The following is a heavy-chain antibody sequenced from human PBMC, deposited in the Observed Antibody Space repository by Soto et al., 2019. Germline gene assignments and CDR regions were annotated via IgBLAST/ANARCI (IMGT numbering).Heavy chain of an antibody. CDR2: IYYSGST. V-gene: IGHV4-61*01. Sequence: SETLSLTCTVSGGSVSSGSYYWSWIRQPPGKGLEWIGYIYYSGSTNYNPSLKSRVTISVDTSKNQFSLKLSSVTAADTAVYYCARETTSLLMDYYYYGMDVWGQGNTVTVS. J-gene: IGHJ6*02. CDR1: GGSVSSGSYY. D-gene: IGHD4-4*01. CDR3: ARETTSLLMDYYYYGMDV.